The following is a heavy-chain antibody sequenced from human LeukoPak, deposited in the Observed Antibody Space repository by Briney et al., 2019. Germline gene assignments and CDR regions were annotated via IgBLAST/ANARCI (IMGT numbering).Heavy chain of an antibody. J-gene: IGHJ5*02. V-gene: IGHV1-69*13. CDR1: GGTFSSYT. Sequence: ASVKVSCKASGGTFSSYTINWVRQAPGQGLEWMGGIIPIFGTANYAQKFQGRVTITADEPTSTAYMELSSLRSEDTAVYYCARSVYSGSYFNWFDPWGQGTLVTVSS. CDR3: ARSVYSGSYFNWFDP. D-gene: IGHD1-26*01. CDR2: IIPIFGTA.